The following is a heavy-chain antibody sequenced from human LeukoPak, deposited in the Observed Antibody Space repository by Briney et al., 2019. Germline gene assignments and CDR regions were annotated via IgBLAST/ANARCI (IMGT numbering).Heavy chain of an antibody. Sequence: GGSLRLSCAASGFTFSSYAMHWVRQAPGKGLEWVAVISYDGSNKYYADSVKGRFTISRDNSKNTLYLQMNSLRAEDTAVYYCAKKPNTGIVGAMVYWGQGTLVTVSS. J-gene: IGHJ4*02. V-gene: IGHV3-30-3*02. CDR3: AKKPNTGIVGAMVY. CDR2: ISYDGSNK. D-gene: IGHD1-26*01. CDR1: GFTFSSYA.